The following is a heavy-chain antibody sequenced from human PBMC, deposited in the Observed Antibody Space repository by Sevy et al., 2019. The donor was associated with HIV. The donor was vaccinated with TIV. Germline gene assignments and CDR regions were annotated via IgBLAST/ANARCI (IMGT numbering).Heavy chain of an antibody. CDR2: INNSGST. D-gene: IGHD3-16*02. Sequence: ETLSLTCAVYGGSFSGYYWSWMRQPPGKGLEWIGEINNSGSTNYNPSLKSRVTISVDTSKNQFSLKLSSVTAADTAVYYCARYGEYDYIWGSYRQTFDYWGQGTLVTVSS. CDR3: ARYGEYDYIWGSYRQTFDY. V-gene: IGHV4-34*01. CDR1: GGSFSGYY. J-gene: IGHJ4*02.